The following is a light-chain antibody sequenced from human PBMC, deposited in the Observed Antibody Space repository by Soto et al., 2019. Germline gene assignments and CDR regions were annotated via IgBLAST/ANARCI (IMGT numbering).Light chain of an antibody. V-gene: IGKV4-1*01. CDR1: QSLLYSSNKKHY. CDR3: QQYYNAPFT. J-gene: IGKJ3*01. CDR2: WAS. Sequence: DTVMTQSPDSLAVSLGERATINCKSSQSLLYSSNKKHYLSWYQQKPGQPPKLLIYWASTRESGVPDRFSGSGSGTDFTLTISSLQAEDVAVYYCQQYYNAPFTFGPGTKVDIK.